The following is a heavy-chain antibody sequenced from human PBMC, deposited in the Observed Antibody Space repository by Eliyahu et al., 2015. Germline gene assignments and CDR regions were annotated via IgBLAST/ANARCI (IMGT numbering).Heavy chain of an antibody. D-gene: IGHD3-10*01. J-gene: IGHJ4*02. V-gene: IGHV4-34*01. CDR1: GGSSSGYY. CDR3: ARVGFRVRGGIDY. Sequence: QVQLQQWGAGLLKPSETLSLTCAVYGGSSSGYYWSWIRQPPGKGLEWIGEINHSGSTNYNPSLKSRVTISVDTSKNQFSLKLSSVAAADTAVYYCARVGFRVRGGIDYWGQGTLVTVSS. CDR2: INHSGST.